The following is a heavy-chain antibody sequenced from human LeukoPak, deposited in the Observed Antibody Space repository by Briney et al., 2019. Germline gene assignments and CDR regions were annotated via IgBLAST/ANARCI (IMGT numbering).Heavy chain of an antibody. D-gene: IGHD1-26*01. CDR2: ISGYNGNT. CDR3: AREGARSYYYYYMDV. Sequence: ASVKVSCKASGYTFTSYGISWVRQAPGQGLEWMGWISGYNGNTNYAQKLQGRVTMTTDTSTSTAYMELRSLRSDDTAVYYCAREGARSYYYYYMDVWGKGTTVTVSS. CDR1: GYTFTSYG. V-gene: IGHV1-18*01. J-gene: IGHJ6*03.